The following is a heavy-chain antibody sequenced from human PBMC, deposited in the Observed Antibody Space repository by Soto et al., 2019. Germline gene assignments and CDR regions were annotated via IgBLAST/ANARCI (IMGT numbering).Heavy chain of an antibody. CDR2: IIPILGIA. V-gene: IGHV1-69*02. Sequence: QVQLVQSGAEVKKPGSSVKVSCKASGGTFSSYTISWVRQAPGQGLEWMGRIIPILGIANYAQKFQGRVTITADKSTSTGYMELSSLRSEDPAVYYCARSLGGIAVEVWGQGTLVTVSS. CDR1: GGTFSSYT. J-gene: IGHJ4*02. D-gene: IGHD6-19*01. CDR3: ARSLGGIAVEV.